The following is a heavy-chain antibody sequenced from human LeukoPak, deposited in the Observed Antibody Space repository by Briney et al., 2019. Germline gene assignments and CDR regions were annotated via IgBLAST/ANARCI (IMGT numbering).Heavy chain of an antibody. V-gene: IGHV3-23*01. CDR1: GXTFSSYA. J-gene: IGHJ5*02. D-gene: IGHD2-15*01. Sequence: GGSLRLSCAASGXTFSSYAMSWVRQAPGKGLEWVSAISGSGGSTYYADSVKGRFTISRDNSKNTLYLQMNSLRAEDTAVYYCAKAAYWSSHIRNWFDPWGQGTLVTVSS. CDR2: ISGSGGST. CDR3: AKAAYWSSHIRNWFDP.